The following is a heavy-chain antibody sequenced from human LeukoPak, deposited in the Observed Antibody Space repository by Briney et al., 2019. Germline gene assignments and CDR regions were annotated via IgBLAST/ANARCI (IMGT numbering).Heavy chain of an antibody. CDR3: ARAAYYYGSGSYYHFDY. CDR1: GGTFSSYA. V-gene: IGHV1-69*04. D-gene: IGHD3-10*01. CDR2: IIPILGIA. J-gene: IGHJ4*02. Sequence: SVKVSCKASGGTFSSYAISWVRQAPGQGLGWMGRIIPILGIANYAQKFQGRVTITADKSTSTAYMELSSLRSEDTAVYYCARAAYYYGSGSYYHFDYWGQGTLVTVSS.